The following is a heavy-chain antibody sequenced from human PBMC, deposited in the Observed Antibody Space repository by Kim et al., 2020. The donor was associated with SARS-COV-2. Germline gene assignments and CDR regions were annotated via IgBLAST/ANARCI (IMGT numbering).Heavy chain of an antibody. CDR1: GFTFSTYG. Sequence: GGSLRLSCAASGFTFSTYGIHWVRQAPGKGLEWVAVISYDGSYKYYADSVKGRFTISRDNSNNTLYLQMNSLRPEDTALYYCAKEHRGAGYSSGKPYLIDYWGQGTLVTVSS. CDR2: ISYDGSYK. D-gene: IGHD6-19*01. CDR3: AKEHRGAGYSSGKPYLIDY. V-gene: IGHV3-30*18. J-gene: IGHJ4*02.